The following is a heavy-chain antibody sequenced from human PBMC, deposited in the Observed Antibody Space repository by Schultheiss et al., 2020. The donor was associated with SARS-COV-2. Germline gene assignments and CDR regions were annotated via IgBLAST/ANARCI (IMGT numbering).Heavy chain of an antibody. CDR1: GFTFSSYS. V-gene: IGHV3-33*08. Sequence: GGSLRLSCAASGFTFSSYSMNWVRQAPGKGLEWVAVIWYDGSNKYYADSVKGRFTVSRDNAKNSLYLQMNSLRAEDTAVYYCARDSPTYYYDSSGYYFDYWGQGTLVTVSS. D-gene: IGHD3-22*01. CDR3: ARDSPTYYYDSSGYYFDY. CDR2: IWYDGSNK. J-gene: IGHJ4*02.